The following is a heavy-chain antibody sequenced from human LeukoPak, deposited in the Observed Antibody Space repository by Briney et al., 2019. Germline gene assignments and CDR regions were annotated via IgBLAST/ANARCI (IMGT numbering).Heavy chain of an antibody. J-gene: IGHJ4*02. CDR3: ARAPSRYYYDSSGYPDFDY. V-gene: IGHV1-18*01. CDR1: GYTFTSYG. D-gene: IGHD3-22*01. CDR2: ISAYNGNT. Sequence: ASVKVSCKASGYTFTSYGISWVRPAPGQGLEWMGWISAYNGNTNYAQKLQGRVTMTTDTSTSTAYMELRSLRSDDTAVYYCARAPSRYYYDSSGYPDFDYWGQGTLVTVSS.